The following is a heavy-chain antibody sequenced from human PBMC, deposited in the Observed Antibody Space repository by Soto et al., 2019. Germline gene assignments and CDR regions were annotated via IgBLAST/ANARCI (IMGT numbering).Heavy chain of an antibody. J-gene: IGHJ4*02. Sequence: GGSLRLSCAASGFTFSNAWMSWVRQAPGKGLEWVGRITSKTDGGTTDYAAPVKGRFTISRDDSKNTLYLQMNSLKTEDTAVYYCTTQNSSYTPLDYWGQGTLVTVSS. V-gene: IGHV3-15*01. CDR3: TTQNSSYTPLDY. CDR2: ITSKTDGGTT. CDR1: GFTFSNAW. D-gene: IGHD2-2*02.